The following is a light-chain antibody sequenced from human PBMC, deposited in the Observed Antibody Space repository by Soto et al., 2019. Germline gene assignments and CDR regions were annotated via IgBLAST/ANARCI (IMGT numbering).Light chain of an antibody. CDR3: QQYNKWPPYT. CDR1: QSVSSN. V-gene: IGKV3-15*01. J-gene: IGKJ2*01. Sequence: EIVMTQSPATLSVSPGERATLSCRASQSVSSNLAWYQQKPGQAPRLLIYGASTRATGIPARFSGSGSETEFTLSITSLQSEDFAVYYCQQYNKWPPYTFGQGTKVEIE. CDR2: GAS.